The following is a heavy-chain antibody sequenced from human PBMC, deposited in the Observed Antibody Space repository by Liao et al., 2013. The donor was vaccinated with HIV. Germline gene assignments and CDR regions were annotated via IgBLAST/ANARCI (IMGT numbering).Heavy chain of an antibody. Sequence: QVQLQQWGAGLLKPSETLSLTCAVYGGSFSGYYWSWIRQPPGKGLEWLGSIYYSGVTYHNPSLKSRVTISVDTSKSQFSLKLSSVTAADTAVYYCARALAVADTTYFDYWGQGTLVTVSS. J-gene: IGHJ4*02. CDR1: GGSFSGYY. D-gene: IGHD6-19*01. CDR2: IYYSGVT. V-gene: IGHV4-34*01. CDR3: ARALAVADTTYFDY.